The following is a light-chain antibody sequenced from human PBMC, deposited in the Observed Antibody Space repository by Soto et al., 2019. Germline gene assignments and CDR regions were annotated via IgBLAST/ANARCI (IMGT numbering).Light chain of an antibody. V-gene: IGLV2-14*01. Sequence: QSVLTQPASVSGSAGQSITISCSGTMRDVGAYNLVSWYQQHPGTAPKLIIYEVRNRPSGISSRFSGSRSGNTASLTISGIQPEEEGDYCCSAYTASSTLVFGGGTKVTV. CDR3: SAYTASSTLV. CDR2: EVR. CDR1: MRDVGAYNL. J-gene: IGLJ3*02.